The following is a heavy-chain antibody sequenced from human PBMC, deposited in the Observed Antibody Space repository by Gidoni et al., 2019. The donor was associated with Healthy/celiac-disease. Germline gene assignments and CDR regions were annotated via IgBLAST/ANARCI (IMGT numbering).Heavy chain of an antibody. J-gene: IGHJ4*02. CDR3: ARGGNFDY. Sequence: QVQLVQSGAEVKKPGASVKVSCTASGYTFTGYYLHWVRQAPGQGLEWMGWINPNSGGTIYAQKFQGWVTMTRDTSISTAYMELSRLRSDDTAVYYCARGGNFDYWGQGTLVTVSS. CDR2: INPNSGGT. V-gene: IGHV1-2*04. CDR1: GYTFTGYY.